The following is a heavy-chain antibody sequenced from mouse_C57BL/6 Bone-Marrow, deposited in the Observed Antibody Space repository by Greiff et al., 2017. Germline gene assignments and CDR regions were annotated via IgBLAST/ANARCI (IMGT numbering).Heavy chain of an antibody. CDR2: ISPKSGNT. CDR1: GYTFTSYG. V-gene: IGHV1-81*01. J-gene: IGHJ4*01. CDR3: ARETAQATLLMDY. Sequence: VQLQESGAELARPGASVKLSCKASGYTFTSYGISWVKQRTGQGLEWIGEISPKSGNTYYNEKFKGKATLTADKSSSTAYMELRSLTSEDSAVYFCARETAQATLLMDYWGQGTSVTVSS. D-gene: IGHD3-2*02.